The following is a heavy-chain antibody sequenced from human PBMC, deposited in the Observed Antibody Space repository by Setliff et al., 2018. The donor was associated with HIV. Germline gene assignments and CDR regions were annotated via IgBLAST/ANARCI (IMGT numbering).Heavy chain of an antibody. CDR2: IYHSGST. J-gene: IGHJ4*02. CDR3: ASSYSSSWSYFDY. Sequence: SETLSLTCAVSGGSISSSNWWSWVRQPPGKGLEWIGEIYHSGSTNYNPSLKSRVTISVGTSKNQFSLKLSSVTAADTAVYYCASSYSSSWSYFDYWGQGTLVTVSS. V-gene: IGHV4-4*02. D-gene: IGHD6-13*01. CDR1: GGSISSSNW.